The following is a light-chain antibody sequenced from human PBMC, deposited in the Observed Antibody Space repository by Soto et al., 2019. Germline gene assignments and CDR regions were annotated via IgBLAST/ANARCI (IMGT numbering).Light chain of an antibody. CDR1: QTISSN. J-gene: IGKJ2*01. V-gene: IGKV3-15*01. CDR3: QQYHNWPPQYT. Sequence: EIVMTQSPATLSVSPGERATLACRASQTISSNLAWYQQKPGQAPRLLIHGASTRAAGVPARISDSGSGTEFTLTITRLQSEDFAVYYCQQYHNWPPQYTFGQGTQLQIK. CDR2: GAS.